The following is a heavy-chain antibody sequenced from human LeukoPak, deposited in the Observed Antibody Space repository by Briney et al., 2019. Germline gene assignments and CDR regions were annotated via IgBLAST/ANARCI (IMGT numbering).Heavy chain of an antibody. J-gene: IGHJ6*03. V-gene: IGHV4-59*08. CDR3: ARQSGSYGVYYYYMDV. Sequence: SETLSLTCTVSGGSIISYYWSWIRQPPGKGLEWIGYMYYSGSTNYNPSLKSRVTISVDTSKNQFSLKLSSVTAADTAVYYCARQSGSYGVYYYYMDVWGKGTTVTISS. CDR2: MYYSGST. D-gene: IGHD1-26*01. CDR1: GGSIISYY.